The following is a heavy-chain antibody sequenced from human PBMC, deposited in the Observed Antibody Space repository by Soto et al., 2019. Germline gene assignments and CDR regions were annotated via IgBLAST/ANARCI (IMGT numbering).Heavy chain of an antibody. D-gene: IGHD3-22*01. V-gene: IGHV4-34*01. CDR2: INHSGST. Sequence: SETLSLTCAVYGGSFSGYYWSWIRQPPGKGLEWIGEINHSGSTNYNPSLKSRVTISVDTSKNQFSLKLSSVTAADTAVYYCARQAGVVVGPWDYYYYGMDVWGQGTTVTVSS. J-gene: IGHJ6*02. CDR3: ARQAGVVVGPWDYYYYGMDV. CDR1: GGSFSGYY.